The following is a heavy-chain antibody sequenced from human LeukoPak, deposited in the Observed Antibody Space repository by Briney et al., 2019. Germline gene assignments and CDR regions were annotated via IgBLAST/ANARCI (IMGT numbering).Heavy chain of an antibody. Sequence: PGGSLRLSCAACGFTFCTYSMHWVRQAPGKGLEWVSSIISSGSNIYYTGSVRGRFTVSRDNAKNSLYLQMSSLRPEDTAVYYCAGGSLRDLKITWGQGTLVTVSS. CDR1: GFTFCTYS. J-gene: IGHJ5*02. D-gene: IGHD5-24*01. V-gene: IGHV3-21*06. CDR3: AGGSLRDLKIT. CDR2: IISSGSNI.